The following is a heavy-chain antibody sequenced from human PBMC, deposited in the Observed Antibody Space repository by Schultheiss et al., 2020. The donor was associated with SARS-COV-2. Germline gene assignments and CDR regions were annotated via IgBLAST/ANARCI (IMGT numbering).Heavy chain of an antibody. CDR3: ARHGQGYSYGMDV. Sequence: GSLRLSCAVYGGSFSGYYWSWIRQPPGKGLEWIGEINHSGSTNYNPSLKSRVTISVDTSKNQFSLKLSSVTAADTAVYYCARHGQGYSYGMDVWGQGTTVTVSS. CDR2: INHSGST. V-gene: IGHV4-34*01. J-gene: IGHJ6*02. D-gene: IGHD5-24*01. CDR1: GGSFSGYY.